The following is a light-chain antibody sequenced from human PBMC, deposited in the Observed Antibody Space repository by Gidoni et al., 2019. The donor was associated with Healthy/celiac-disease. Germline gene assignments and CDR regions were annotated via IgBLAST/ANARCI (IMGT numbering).Light chain of an antibody. Sequence: DIQLTQSPSFLSASVGDRVTITCRASQGISSYLAWYQQKPGKAPKLLIYAASTLQSGVPSRFSGSGSGTEFTLTISSLQPEDFATYYCQQRNSYQLTFGGGTKVEIK. CDR3: QQRNSYQLT. CDR2: AAS. CDR1: QGISSY. V-gene: IGKV1-9*01. J-gene: IGKJ4*01.